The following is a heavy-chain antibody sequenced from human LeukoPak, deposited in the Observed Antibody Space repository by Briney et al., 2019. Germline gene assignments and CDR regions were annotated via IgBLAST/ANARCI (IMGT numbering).Heavy chain of an antibody. CDR3: ERELAVGAITEYFQD. V-gene: IGHV3-53*01. CDR2: LYIGGNT. D-gene: IGHD1-26*01. Sequence: GGSLRLSYVASGFSVSINYIAWVRQAPGKGLEWVSVLYIGGNTYYGDFVKGGLPISENNSRNPLFLQMNSLRVDDTAVYYCERELAVGAITEYFQDWGEGTLVTVSS. J-gene: IGHJ1*01. CDR1: GFSVSINY.